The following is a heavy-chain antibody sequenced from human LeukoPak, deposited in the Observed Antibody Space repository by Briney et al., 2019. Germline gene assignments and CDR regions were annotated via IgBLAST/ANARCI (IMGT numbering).Heavy chain of an antibody. Sequence: SETLSLTCAVYGGSFSGYYWGWIRQPPGKGLEFIGGMLYSGSTYYNPSLKSRVTISVDTSKNQFSLKLSSVTAADTAVYYCARGKELLRWPKSVDYWGQGTLVTVSS. D-gene: IGHD4-23*01. CDR2: MLYSGST. CDR3: ARGKELLRWPKSVDY. V-gene: IGHV4-34*01. J-gene: IGHJ4*02. CDR1: GGSFSGYY.